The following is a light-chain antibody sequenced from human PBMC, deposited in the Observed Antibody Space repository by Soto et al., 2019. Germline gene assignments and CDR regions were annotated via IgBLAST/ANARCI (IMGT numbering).Light chain of an antibody. CDR3: QQYGGLPT. CDR1: QSVTSSY. V-gene: IGKV3-20*01. Sequence: EIVLTQSLGTLSLSPGERFTLSCRASQSVTSSYIAWYQQKSGQAPRLLLYGASSRATGIPDRFRGSGSGTDFTLTISRLEPEDFAVYYCQQYGGLPTCGQGTKGDIK. CDR2: GAS. J-gene: IGKJ1*01.